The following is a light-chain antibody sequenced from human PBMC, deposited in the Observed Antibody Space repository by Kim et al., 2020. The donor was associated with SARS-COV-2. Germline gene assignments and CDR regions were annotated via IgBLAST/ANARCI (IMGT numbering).Light chain of an antibody. V-gene: IGLV3-19*01. Sequence: ALGQTVRITCEGDSLRSYYASWYQQKPGQAPVLVIYGKNYRPAGIPDRFSGSSSGNTASLTNTGAQAEDEADYYCNSRDSSGNHYVFGTGTKVTVL. CDR1: SLRSYY. CDR2: GKN. J-gene: IGLJ1*01. CDR3: NSRDSSGNHYV.